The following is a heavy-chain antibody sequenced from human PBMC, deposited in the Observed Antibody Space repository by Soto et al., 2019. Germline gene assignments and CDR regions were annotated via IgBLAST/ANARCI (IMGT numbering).Heavy chain of an antibody. V-gene: IGHV2-5*02. Sequence: QITLKESGPTLVKPTQTLTLTCTFSGFSLSTSGVGVGWIRQPPGKALEWLALIYWDDDKRYSPSLKSRLTITKHTSKNQVFLTITNMDPVDTATYYCAHTPPCSGGSCYKNWFDPWGQGTLVTVSS. CDR2: IYWDDDK. J-gene: IGHJ5*02. CDR1: GFSLSTSGVG. D-gene: IGHD2-15*01. CDR3: AHTPPCSGGSCYKNWFDP.